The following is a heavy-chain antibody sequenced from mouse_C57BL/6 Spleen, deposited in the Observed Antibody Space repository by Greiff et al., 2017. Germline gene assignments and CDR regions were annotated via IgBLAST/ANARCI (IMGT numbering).Heavy chain of an antibody. V-gene: IGHV1-80*01. D-gene: IGHD2-4*01. CDR1: GYAFSSYW. Sequence: VQLLESGAELVKPGASVQISCKAYGYAFSSYWMNWVKQRPGKGLEWIGQIYPGDGDTNYNGKFKGKATLTADKASSTAYMQLSSLTSEDSAVYFCSRQYDYDDDLDYRGQCATLPVFS. J-gene: IGHJ2*01. CDR2: IYPGDGDT. CDR3: SRQYDYDDDLDY.